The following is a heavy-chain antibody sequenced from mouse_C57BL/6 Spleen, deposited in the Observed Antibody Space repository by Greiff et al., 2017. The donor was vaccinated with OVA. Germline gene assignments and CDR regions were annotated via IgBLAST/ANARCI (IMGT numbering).Heavy chain of an antibody. CDR3: AREGGNGYDVD. J-gene: IGHJ3*01. V-gene: IGHV1-19*01. Sequence: EVQLQQSGPVLVKPGASVKMSCKASGYTFTDYYMNWVKQSHGKSLEWIGVINPYNGGTSYTQKFKGKATLLVDKSSSTAYMELNSLTSEDSAVYYCAREGGNGYDVDWGQGTLVTVSA. D-gene: IGHD2-2*01. CDR1: GYTFTDYY. CDR2: INPYNGGT.